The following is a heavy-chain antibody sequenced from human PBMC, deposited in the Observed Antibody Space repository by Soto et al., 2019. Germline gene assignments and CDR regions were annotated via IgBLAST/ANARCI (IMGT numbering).Heavy chain of an antibody. V-gene: IGHV5-10-1*01. Sequence: GESLKISCQTSGYSFTAYWITWVRQMPGKGLEWMATIDPSDSYVDYSPSFRGHVTFSVDRSITTVYLQWNSLKAPDSAMYFCTRRASSSFYHFDFWGQGALVTVSS. CDR3: TRRASSSFYHFDF. J-gene: IGHJ4*02. D-gene: IGHD2-2*01. CDR1: GYSFTAYW. CDR2: IDPSDSYV.